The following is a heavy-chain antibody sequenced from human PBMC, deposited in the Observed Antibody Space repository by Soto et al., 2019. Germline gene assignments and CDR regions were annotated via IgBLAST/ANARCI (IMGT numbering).Heavy chain of an antibody. V-gene: IGHV1-3*01. CDR1: GYTFSSYA. J-gene: IGHJ6*02. CDR3: AKSRAYSVTEPALFDEMDV. D-gene: IGHD5-12*01. Sequence: QVHLVQSGAEVRKPGASVKVSCKASGYTFSSYAMHWVRQAPGQRLEWMGWINAGYGNTKSSQKFQDRVNISRDTSASTAYMELTSLRSEDTAVYYCAKSRAYSVTEPALFDEMDVWGQGTTVSVSS. CDR2: INAGYGNT.